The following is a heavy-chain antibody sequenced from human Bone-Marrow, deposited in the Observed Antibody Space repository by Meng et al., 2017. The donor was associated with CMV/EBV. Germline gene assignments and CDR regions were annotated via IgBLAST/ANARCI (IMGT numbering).Heavy chain of an antibody. Sequence: GESLKISCAASGFTFSSYAMSWVRQAPGKGLEWVSVIYSGGSSTYYADSVKGRFTISRDNSKNTLYLQMNSLRAEDTAVYYCAKDSAVGPPGYWGQGTRVTVSS. J-gene: IGHJ4*02. CDR3: AKDSAVGPPGY. D-gene: IGHD1-26*01. CDR1: GFTFSSYA. CDR2: IYSGGSST. V-gene: IGHV3-23*03.